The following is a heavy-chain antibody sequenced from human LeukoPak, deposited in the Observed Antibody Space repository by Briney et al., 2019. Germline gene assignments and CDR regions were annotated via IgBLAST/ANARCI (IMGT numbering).Heavy chain of an antibody. Sequence: ASVKVSCKASGYTFTGYYMHWVRQAPGQGLEWMGWINPNSGGTNYAQKPQGRVTMTRDTSIRTAYMELSRLRSDDTAMYYCARYYIEGRCFDYWGQGTLVTVSS. V-gene: IGHV1-2*02. CDR2: INPNSGGT. CDR3: ARYYIEGRCFDY. D-gene: IGHD3-10*01. CDR1: GYTFTGYY. J-gene: IGHJ4*02.